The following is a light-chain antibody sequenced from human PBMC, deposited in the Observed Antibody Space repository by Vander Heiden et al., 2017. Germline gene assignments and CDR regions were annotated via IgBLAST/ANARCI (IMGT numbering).Light chain of an antibody. J-gene: IGKJ4*01. V-gene: IGKV1D-16*01. Sequence: DIQMTQSPSSLSASVGARVTITCRASQDISSWLVWYQQKPEKAPKPLIYAASSLQSGVPSRFSGSGSGTDFTLTISSLQPEDFATYYCQQYKTYPLTFGGGTKVEIK. CDR2: AAS. CDR3: QQYKTYPLT. CDR1: QDISSW.